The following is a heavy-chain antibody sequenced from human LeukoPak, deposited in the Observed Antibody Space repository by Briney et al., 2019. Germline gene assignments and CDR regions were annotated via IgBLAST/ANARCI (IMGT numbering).Heavy chain of an antibody. V-gene: IGHV1-2*02. J-gene: IGHJ4*02. CDR1: GYTFSPYW. CDR3: TRGILVSGRGCFDY. D-gene: IGHD2-15*01. Sequence: GASVKVSCKASGYTFSPYWIHWVRQAPGQGPEWMGWINPNNGDTNYAQRFQGRATMTRDTSISTAYMELSGLRSDDTAVYYCTRGILVSGRGCFDYWGQGTLVAVSS. CDR2: INPNNGDT.